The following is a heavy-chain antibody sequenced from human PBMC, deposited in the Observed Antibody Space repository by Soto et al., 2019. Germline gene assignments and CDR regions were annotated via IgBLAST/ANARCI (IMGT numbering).Heavy chain of an antibody. D-gene: IGHD2-15*01. CDR1: GFTFNTYG. V-gene: IGHV3-33*08. CDR2: IWNDGSNK. Sequence: QVQLVESGGGVVQPGGSLRLSCTTSGFTFNTYGMYWVRQAPGKGLEWVVIIWNDGSNKYYGDSVKGRFTISRDNSKNTLYLQMNSLRAEDKALYYCARGDCSGAYCYSWPFNYGVDVWGQGTTVTVSS. J-gene: IGHJ6*02. CDR3: ARGDCSGAYCYSWPFNYGVDV.